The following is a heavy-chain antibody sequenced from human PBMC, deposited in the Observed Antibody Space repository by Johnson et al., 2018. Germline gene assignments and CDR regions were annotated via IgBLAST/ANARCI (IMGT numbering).Heavy chain of an antibody. Sequence: EVQLLESGGGLIRPGGSLRLACAPSEFTVSDNDVSWVRQAPGKGLEWVSIIYSGSSVQYAGSAKGLFTISRDKSKNTVFLQMNSLRVEDTALYYCTISVEYYYYPGMDVWGQVTTVTVSS. CDR1: EFTVSDND. V-gene: IGHV3-53*01. CDR3: TISVEYYYYPGMDV. J-gene: IGHJ6*02. CDR2: IYSGSSV.